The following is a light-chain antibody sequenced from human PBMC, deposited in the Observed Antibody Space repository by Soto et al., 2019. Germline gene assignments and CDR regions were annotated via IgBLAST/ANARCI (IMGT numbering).Light chain of an antibody. V-gene: IGKV1-39*01. J-gene: IGKJ1*01. Sequence: DIHMTQSPSYLSAPVGDRVTITCRSSQGIINFINWYQWKPGKAPDLLTSAASSLKSGVPSRFSGSGSGTEFTLTISPLQAEASATYYWHQNYIAPWAFGQGTKVEFK. CDR1: QGIINF. CDR3: HQNYIAPWA. CDR2: AAS.